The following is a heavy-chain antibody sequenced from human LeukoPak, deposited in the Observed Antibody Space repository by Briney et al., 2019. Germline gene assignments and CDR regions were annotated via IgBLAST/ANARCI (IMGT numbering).Heavy chain of an antibody. J-gene: IGHJ4*02. CDR1: GDSISSGNYY. CDR2: IYTSGST. Sequence: SETLSLTCTVSGDSISSGNYYWSWIRQPAGKGLEWIGRIYTSGSTNYNPSLKSRVTMSVDTSKNQFSLKLSSVTAADTAVYYCARASLGGSYLVDYWGQGTLVTVSS. D-gene: IGHD1-26*01. V-gene: IGHV4-61*02. CDR3: ARASLGGSYLVDY.